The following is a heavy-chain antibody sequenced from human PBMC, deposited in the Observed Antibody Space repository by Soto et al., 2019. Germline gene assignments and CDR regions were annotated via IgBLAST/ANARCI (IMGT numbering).Heavy chain of an antibody. CDR2: IIPIFGTA. CDR3: ARDLSQRGYCSGGSCYGYYYGMDV. V-gene: IGHV1-69*12. CDR1: GGTFSSYA. D-gene: IGHD2-15*01. J-gene: IGHJ6*02. Sequence: QVQLVQSGAEVKKPGSSVKVSCKASGGTFSSYAISWVRQAPGQGLEWMGGIIPIFGTANYAQKFQGRVTITADESTSTDYMELSSLRSEETAVYYCARDLSQRGYCSGGSCYGYYYGMDVWGQGTTVTVSS.